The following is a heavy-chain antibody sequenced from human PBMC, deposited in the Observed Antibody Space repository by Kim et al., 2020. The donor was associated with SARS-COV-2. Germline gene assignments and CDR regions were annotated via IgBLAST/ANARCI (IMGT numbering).Heavy chain of an antibody. D-gene: IGHD3-16*01. Sequence: GGSLRPSCAASGFTFSTYGMHWVRQAPGKGLEWVAVIWYDGSNKYYADSVKGRFTISRDNSKNTLYLQINSLRAEDTAVYYCARDSRGIWYYFDYWGQGT. CDR2: IWYDGSNK. J-gene: IGHJ4*02. CDR3: ARDSRGIWYYFDY. V-gene: IGHV3-33*01. CDR1: GFTFSTYG.